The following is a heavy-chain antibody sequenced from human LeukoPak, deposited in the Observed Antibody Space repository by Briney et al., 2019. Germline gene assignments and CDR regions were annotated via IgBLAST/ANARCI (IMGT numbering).Heavy chain of an antibody. Sequence: GGSLRLSCAASGFTFSSYGMHWVRQAPGKGLEWVAYDGSNKYYEDSVKGRFTISRDNSKNTLSLQMNSLRAEDTAVYYCATGGDSGSYYLDYWGQGTLVTVSS. CDR2: DGSNK. CDR3: ATGGDSGSYYLDY. CDR1: GFTFSSYG. D-gene: IGHD3-10*01. V-gene: IGHV3-30*02. J-gene: IGHJ4*02.